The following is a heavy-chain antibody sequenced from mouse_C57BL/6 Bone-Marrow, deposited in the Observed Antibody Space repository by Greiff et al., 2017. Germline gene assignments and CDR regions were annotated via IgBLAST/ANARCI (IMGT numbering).Heavy chain of an antibody. V-gene: IGHV7-3*01. J-gene: IGHJ2*01. CDR3: ARYDDYDVDY. D-gene: IGHD2-4*01. CDR1: GFTFTDYY. Sequence: EVHLVESGGGLVQPGGSLSLSCAASGFTFTDYYMSWVRQPPGKALEWLGFIRNKANGYTTEYSASVKGRFTISRDNSQSILYLQMNALRAEDSATYYCARYDDYDVDYWGQGTTLTVSS. CDR2: IRNKANGYTT.